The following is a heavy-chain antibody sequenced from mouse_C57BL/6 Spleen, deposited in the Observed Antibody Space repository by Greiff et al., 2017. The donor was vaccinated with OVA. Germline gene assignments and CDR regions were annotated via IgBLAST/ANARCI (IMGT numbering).Heavy chain of an antibody. V-gene: IGHV1-77*01. D-gene: IGHD2-1*01. CDR3: ARGSIYSNPLENFDV. CDR1: GYTFTDYY. Sequence: QVQLQQSGAELVKPGASVKISCKASGYTFTDYYINWVKQRPGQGLEWIGKIGPGSGSTYYNEKFKGQATLTGDKSSITVYMQLSSLTSEDSAVYFCARGSIYSNPLENFDVWGTGTTVTVSS. J-gene: IGHJ1*03. CDR2: IGPGSGST.